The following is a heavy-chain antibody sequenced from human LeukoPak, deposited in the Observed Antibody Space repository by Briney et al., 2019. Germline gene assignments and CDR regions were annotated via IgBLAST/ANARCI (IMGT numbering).Heavy chain of an antibody. J-gene: IGHJ4*02. Sequence: GGSLRLSCAASGFTFSGCAMSWVRQAPGKGLAWVSAIRGSGDYSYYADSVKGRFTISRDNSKNTLYLQMTSLRAEDTAIYYCAKGLFDWLSDTDYWGQGTLVTVSS. CDR2: IRGSGDYS. CDR1: GFTFSGCA. V-gene: IGHV3-23*01. D-gene: IGHD3-9*01. CDR3: AKGLFDWLSDTDY.